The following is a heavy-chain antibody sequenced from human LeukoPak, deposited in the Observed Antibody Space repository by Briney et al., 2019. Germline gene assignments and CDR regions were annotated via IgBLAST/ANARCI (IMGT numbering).Heavy chain of an antibody. CDR1: GFTFSSYA. D-gene: IGHD2-15*01. V-gene: IGHV3-30-3*01. CDR2: ISYDGSNK. J-gene: IGHJ4*02. Sequence: GGSLRLSCAASGFTFSSYAVHWVRQAPGKGLEWVAVISYDGSNKYYADSVKGRFTISRDNSKNALYLQMNSLRAEDTAVYYCASLKTLGNWGQGTLVTVSS. CDR3: ASLKTLGN.